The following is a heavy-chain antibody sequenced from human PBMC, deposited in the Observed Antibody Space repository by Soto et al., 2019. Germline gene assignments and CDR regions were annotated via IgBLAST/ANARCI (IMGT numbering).Heavy chain of an antibody. V-gene: IGHV3-23*01. CDR3: AKDVISVQTPLDY. J-gene: IGHJ4*02. CDR2: ISGSGGST. CDR1: GFTFSSYA. Sequence: EVQLLESGGGLVQPGGSLRLSCAASGFTFSSYAMSWVRQAPGKGLEWVSAISGSGGSTYYADSVKGRFTISTDNSKNTRYLQMNSLRAEDTAVYYCAKDVISVQTPLDYWGQGTLVTVSS. D-gene: IGHD1-1*01.